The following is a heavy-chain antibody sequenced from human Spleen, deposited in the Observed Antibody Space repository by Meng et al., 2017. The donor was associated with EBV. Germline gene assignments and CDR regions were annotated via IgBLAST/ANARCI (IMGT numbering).Heavy chain of an antibody. CDR3: ARDNGDYVSDP. V-gene: IGHV4-61*01. CDR2: ISYSGST. Sequence: QVQLQEPGPGVVKPLEPLSLTCTVSGGSVSSGSYYWGWIRQPPGKGLEWIGYISYSGSTNYNPSLKSRVTISVDTSKNQFSLKLSSVTAADTAVYYCARDNGDYVSDPWGQGTLVTVSS. D-gene: IGHD4-17*01. J-gene: IGHJ5*02. CDR1: GGSVSSGSYY.